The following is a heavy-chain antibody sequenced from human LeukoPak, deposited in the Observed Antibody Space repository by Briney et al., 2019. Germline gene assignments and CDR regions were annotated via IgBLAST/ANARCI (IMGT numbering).Heavy chain of an antibody. CDR3: AKDFWSGYYMVSRNYYFDY. Sequence: PGGSLRLSCAASGFTFSSYGMHCVRQAPGKGLEWVAFIRYDGSNKYYADSVKGRFTISRDNSKNTLYLQMNSLRAEDTAVYYCAKDFWSGYYMVSRNYYFDYWGQGTLVTVSS. CDR2: IRYDGSNK. V-gene: IGHV3-30*02. D-gene: IGHD3-3*01. CDR1: GFTFSSYG. J-gene: IGHJ4*02.